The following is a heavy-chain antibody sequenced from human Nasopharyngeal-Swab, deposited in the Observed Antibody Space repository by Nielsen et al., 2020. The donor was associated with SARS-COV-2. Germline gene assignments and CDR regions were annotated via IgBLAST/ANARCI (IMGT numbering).Heavy chain of an antibody. Sequence: WVRQAPEQGLEWMGRINPNSGGTNYAQKFQGRVTMTRDTSISTAYMELSRLRSDDTAVYYCARLEWEPQYWGQGTLVTVSS. J-gene: IGHJ4*02. D-gene: IGHD1-26*01. V-gene: IGHV1-2*06. CDR3: ARLEWEPQY. CDR2: INPNSGGT.